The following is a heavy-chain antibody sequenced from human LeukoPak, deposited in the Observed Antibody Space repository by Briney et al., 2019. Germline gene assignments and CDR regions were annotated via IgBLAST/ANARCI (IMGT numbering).Heavy chain of an antibody. D-gene: IGHD2-21*01. CDR2: IHTSGST. CDR3: ARGLSPPEYYFDY. Sequence: SETLSLTCTVSGGSISSSSYYWGWIRQPPGKGLEWIGRIHTSGSTNYNPSLKSRVTMSVDTSKNQFSLKLSSVTAADTAVYYCARGLSPPEYYFDYWGQGTLVTVSS. CDR1: GGSISSSSYY. J-gene: IGHJ4*02. V-gene: IGHV4-61*05.